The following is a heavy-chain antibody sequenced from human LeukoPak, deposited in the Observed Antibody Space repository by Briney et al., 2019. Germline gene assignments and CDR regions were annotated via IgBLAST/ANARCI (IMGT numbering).Heavy chain of an antibody. Sequence: SQTLSLTCTVSGGSISSGSDYWSWIRPPAGKGLEWFGRIYTSGSTNYNPSLKSPFTISVDASKNQFSLKLSSVTAADTAVYYCARLYTYGPYYFDYWGQGTLVTVSS. CDR3: ARLYTYGPYYFDY. J-gene: IGHJ4*02. CDR1: GGSISSGSDY. D-gene: IGHD5-18*01. V-gene: IGHV4-61*02. CDR2: IYTSGST.